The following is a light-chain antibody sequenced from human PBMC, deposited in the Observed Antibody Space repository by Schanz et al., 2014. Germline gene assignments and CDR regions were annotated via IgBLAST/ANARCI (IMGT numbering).Light chain of an antibody. J-gene: IGLJ3*02. V-gene: IGLV1-44*01. Sequence: QSVLTQPPSASGTPGQRVTISCSGSTSNIGSNYVYWYQQLPGTAPKLLIYSNNERPSGVPDRFSGSKSATSASLAISGLQSEDEADYYCAAWDDSLNGWVFGGGTKLTVL. CDR1: TSNIGSNY. CDR2: SNN. CDR3: AAWDDSLNGWV.